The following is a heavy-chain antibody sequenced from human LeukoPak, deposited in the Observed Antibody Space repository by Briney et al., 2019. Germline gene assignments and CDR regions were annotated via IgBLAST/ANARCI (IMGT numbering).Heavy chain of an antibody. V-gene: IGHV4-59*01. CDR3: ASRGYYDNSAYFRN. CDR2: IYYSGST. D-gene: IGHD3-22*01. CDR1: GVSISSYY. Sequence: SETLSLTCTVSGVSISSYYWSWIRQPPGKGLEWIGYIYYSGSTNYNPSLKSRVTISIDTSKHQFSLNLTSVTAADTAVYFCASRGYYDNSAYFRNWGQGTLVTVSS. J-gene: IGHJ4*02.